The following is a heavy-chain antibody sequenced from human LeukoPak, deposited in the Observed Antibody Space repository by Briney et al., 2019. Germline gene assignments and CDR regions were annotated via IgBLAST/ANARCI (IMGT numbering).Heavy chain of an antibody. CDR1: GFTFRNYG. J-gene: IGHJ6*04. CDR3: AKDRVAVGGMDV. CDR2: ISYDGSNK. V-gene: IGHV3-30*18. D-gene: IGHD3-10*01. Sequence: GSLRLSCEASGFTFRNYGMYWVRQAPGKGLEWVAVISYDGSNKYYADSVKGRFTISRDNSKNTLYLQMNSLRAEDTAVYYCAKDRVAVGGMDVWGKGTTVTVSS.